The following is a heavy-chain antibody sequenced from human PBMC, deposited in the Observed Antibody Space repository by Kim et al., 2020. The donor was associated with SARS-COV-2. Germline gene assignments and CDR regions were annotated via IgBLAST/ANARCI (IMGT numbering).Heavy chain of an antibody. V-gene: IGHV3-48*04. CDR3: ARGISDCYFDL. J-gene: IGHJ2*01. CDR2: ISSSSSTI. CDR1: GFTFSSYS. Sequence: GGSLRLSCAASGFTFSSYSMNWVRQAPGKGLEWVSYISSSSSTIYYADSVKGRFTISRDNAKNSLYLQMNSLRAEDTAVYYCARGISDCYFDLWGRGTLVTVSS.